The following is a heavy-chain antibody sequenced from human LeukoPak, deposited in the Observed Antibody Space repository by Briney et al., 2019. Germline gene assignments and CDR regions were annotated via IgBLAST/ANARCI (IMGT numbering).Heavy chain of an antibody. CDR2: INPNSGGT. CDR1: GYTFTGYY. D-gene: IGHD3-3*01. J-gene: IGHJ4*02. CDR3: ARGSSCSGYSRQTPLDY. V-gene: IGHV1-2*06. Sequence: ASVKVSCKASGYTFTGYYMHWVRQAPGHGLEWMGRINPNSGGTNYAQKFQGRVTMTRDTSISTAYMELSRLRSDDTAVYYCARGSSCSGYSRQTPLDYWGQGTLVTVSS.